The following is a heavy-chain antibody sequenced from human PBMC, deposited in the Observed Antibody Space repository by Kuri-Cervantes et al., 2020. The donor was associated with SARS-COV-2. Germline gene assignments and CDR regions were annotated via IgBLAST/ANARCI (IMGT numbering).Heavy chain of an antibody. CDR1: GFTFTNAW. V-gene: IGHV3-15*01. Sequence: GESLKISCAASGFTFTNAWMSWVRQAPGKGLEWVCRIKSKTDGGTIDYAAPVKGRFTISRDDSKNTLYLQMNSLKTEDTAVYYCSYYYDGGGSAKPHYCDYWGQGALVTVSS. J-gene: IGHJ4*02. CDR3: SYYYDGGGSAKPHYCDY. CDR2: IKSKTDGGTI. D-gene: IGHD3-22*01.